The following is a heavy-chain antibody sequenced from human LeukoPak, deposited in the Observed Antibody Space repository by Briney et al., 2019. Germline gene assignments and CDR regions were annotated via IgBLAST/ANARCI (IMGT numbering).Heavy chain of an antibody. CDR3: ARDLGSSGWYYFDY. V-gene: IGHV3-30-3*01. CDR1: GFTFSNYA. J-gene: IGHJ4*02. Sequence: PGGSLRLSCAVSGFTFSNYAMHWVRQAPGKGLEWVAIISYDGTNKYYADSVEGRFTISRDNSKNTLYLQMNSLRPEDTAVYYCARDLGSSGWYYFDYRGQGTLVTVSS. CDR2: ISYDGTNK. D-gene: IGHD6-19*01.